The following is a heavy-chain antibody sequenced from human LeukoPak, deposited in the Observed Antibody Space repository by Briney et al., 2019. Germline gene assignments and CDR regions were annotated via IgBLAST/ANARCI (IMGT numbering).Heavy chain of an antibody. V-gene: IGHV1-46*03. CDR1: GYTFTSYY. CDR2: INPSGGST. Sequence: ASXXVSCKASGYTFTSYYMHWVRQAPGQGLEWMGIINPSGGSTNYAQKFQGRVTMTRDTSTSTVYMELSSLRSEDTAVYYCVTPMGATSGYHFDYWGQGTLVTVSS. J-gene: IGHJ4*02. CDR3: VTPMGATSGYHFDY. D-gene: IGHD3-22*01.